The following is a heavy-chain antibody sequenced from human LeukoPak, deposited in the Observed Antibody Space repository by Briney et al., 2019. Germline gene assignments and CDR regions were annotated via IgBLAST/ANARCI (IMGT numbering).Heavy chain of an antibody. CDR1: GDSITSHP. V-gene: IGHV4-59*03. Sequence: SETLSLTCTVSGDSITSHPWSWIRLPPGEGLEWIGYIHSSGSTSYSPSLESRVTITRDTSKNQFSLKMTAVTAADTAVYYCAVSGYGSTDSWGQGTLVTVSS. D-gene: IGHD3-10*01. CDR3: AVSGYGSTDS. CDR2: IHSSGST. J-gene: IGHJ4*02.